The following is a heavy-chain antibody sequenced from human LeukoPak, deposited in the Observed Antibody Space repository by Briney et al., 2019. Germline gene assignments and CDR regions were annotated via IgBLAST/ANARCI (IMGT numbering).Heavy chain of an antibody. J-gene: IGHJ5*02. CDR2: IYHSGST. D-gene: IGHD3-16*01. CDR3: VGAHRRHWFDP. Sequence: PSETLSLTCTVSGGSISSGGYSWSWIRQPPGKGLEWIGYIYHSGSTYYNPSLKSRVTISVDRSKNQFSLKLSSVTAADTAVYYCVGAHRRHWFDPWGQGTLVTVSS. CDR1: GGSISSGGYS. V-gene: IGHV4-30-2*01.